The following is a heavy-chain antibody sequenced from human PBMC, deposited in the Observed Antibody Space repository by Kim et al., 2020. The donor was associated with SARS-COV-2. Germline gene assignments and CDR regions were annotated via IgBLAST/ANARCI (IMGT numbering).Heavy chain of an antibody. CDR3: ARDRGDYDFWSGSLGY. V-gene: IGHV3-48*02. Sequence: GGSLRLSCAASGFTFSSYSMNWVRQAPGNGLEWVSYISSSSSTIYYADSVKGRFTISRDNAKNSLYLQMNSLRDEDTAVYYCARDRGDYDFWSGSLGYWGQGTXVTVSS. CDR2: ISSSSSTI. J-gene: IGHJ4*02. CDR1: GFTFSSYS. D-gene: IGHD3-3*01.